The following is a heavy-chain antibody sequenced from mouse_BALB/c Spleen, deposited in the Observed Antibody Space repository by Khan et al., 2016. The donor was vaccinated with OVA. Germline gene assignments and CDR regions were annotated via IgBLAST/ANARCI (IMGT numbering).Heavy chain of an antibody. CDR3: SRSGLGSFAF. V-gene: IGHV1-77*01. CDR1: GYTFTDYY. J-gene: IGHJ3*01. Sequence: QVQLQQSGAELARPGASVRLSCKASGYTFTDYYINWMKQRTGQGLEWIGHIYPGNDNTYYNENFTGKATLTADKSSSTAFMHLSSLPSEDSAVYFCSRSGLGSFAFWGQGTLVTVS. D-gene: IGHD3-1*01. CDR2: IYPGNDNT.